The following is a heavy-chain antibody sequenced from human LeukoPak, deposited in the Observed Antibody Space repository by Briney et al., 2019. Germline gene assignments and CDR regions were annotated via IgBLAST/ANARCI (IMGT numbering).Heavy chain of an antibody. Sequence: GESLKISCKGSGYSFTSYWIGWVRQMPGKGLEWMGIIYPGDSDTRYSPSFQGQVTISADKSISTAYLQWSSLKASDTAMYYCARFLLAAAGTFNWFDPWGQGTLVTVSS. J-gene: IGHJ5*02. V-gene: IGHV5-51*01. CDR3: ARFLLAAAGTFNWFDP. CDR2: IYPGDSDT. D-gene: IGHD6-13*01. CDR1: GYSFTSYW.